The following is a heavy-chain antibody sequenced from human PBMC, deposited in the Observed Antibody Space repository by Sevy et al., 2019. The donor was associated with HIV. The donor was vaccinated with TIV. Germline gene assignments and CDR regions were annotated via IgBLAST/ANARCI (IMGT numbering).Heavy chain of an antibody. V-gene: IGHV3-43*01. D-gene: IGHD2-2*01. CDR1: GFTFDDYT. CDR3: AKDRDQLQFKGGSYGMDV. J-gene: IGHJ6*02. Sequence: GGSLRLSCAASGFTFDDYTMHWVRQAPGKGLEWVSLISWDGGSTYYADSVKGRFTISRDNSKNSLYLQMNSLRTEDTVLYYCAKDRDQLQFKGGSYGMDVWGQGTTVTVSS. CDR2: ISWDGGST.